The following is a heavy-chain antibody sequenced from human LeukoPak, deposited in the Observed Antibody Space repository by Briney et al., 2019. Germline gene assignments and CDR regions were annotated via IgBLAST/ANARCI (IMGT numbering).Heavy chain of an antibody. CDR3: ARLLRRDNWFDP. CDR2: ISYSGTT. J-gene: IGHJ5*02. Sequence: PGGSLRLSCAASGFTFSSYAMSWVRQPPGKGLEWIGSISYSGTTYYNPSLKSRVTIFEDTSKNQFSLKLSSVTAADTAVYYCARLLRRDNWFDPWGQGTLVTVAS. V-gene: IGHV4-39*01. CDR1: GFTFSSYA. D-gene: IGHD2/OR15-2a*01.